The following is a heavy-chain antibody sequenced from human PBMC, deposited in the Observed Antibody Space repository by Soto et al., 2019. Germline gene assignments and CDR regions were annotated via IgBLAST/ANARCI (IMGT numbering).Heavy chain of an antibody. V-gene: IGHV3-23*01. J-gene: IGHJ4*02. CDR1: GFTFSSYA. CDR3: AQDPTVTTFYDY. D-gene: IGHD4-17*01. Sequence: EVQLLESGGGLVQPGGSLRLSCAASGFTFSSYAMSWVRQAPGKGLELVSAISGSGGSTYYADSVKGRFTISRDNSKNTLYLQMNSLRAEDTAVYYCAQDPTVTTFYDYWGQGTLVTVSS. CDR2: ISGSGGST.